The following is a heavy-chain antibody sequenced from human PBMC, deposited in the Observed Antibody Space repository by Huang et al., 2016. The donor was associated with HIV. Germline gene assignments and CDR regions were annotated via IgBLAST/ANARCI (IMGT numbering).Heavy chain of an antibody. CDR1: GFIFTDFA. D-gene: IGHD2-21*02. J-gene: IGHJ6*03. Sequence: QLVESGGDSVQSGRSLRLSCRGSGFIFTDFAINLFRHSPGMGLEWIVFVRSKAFGGASKSAPSVKDRFTVSRDEAKNVAFLQMDNLQVDDTAIYYCSPSGDDYFYFYMDVWGNGTTVIVS. V-gene: IGHV3-49*03. CDR3: SPSGDDYFYFYMDV. CDR2: VRSKAFGGAS.